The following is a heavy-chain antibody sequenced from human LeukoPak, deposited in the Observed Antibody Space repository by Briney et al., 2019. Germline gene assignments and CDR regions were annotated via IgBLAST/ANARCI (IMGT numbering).Heavy chain of an antibody. D-gene: IGHD1-14*01. CDR1: GGSISSSSYY. J-gene: IGHJ4*02. Sequence: SETLSLTCTVSGGSISSSSYYWGWIRQPPGKGLEWIGSMYYSGSTYYNPSLKSRVTISLYTSKNQFSLKLSSVTAADTAVYYCARHPGLLYFDYWGQGTLVTVSS. CDR2: MYYSGST. CDR3: ARHPGLLYFDY. V-gene: IGHV4-39*07.